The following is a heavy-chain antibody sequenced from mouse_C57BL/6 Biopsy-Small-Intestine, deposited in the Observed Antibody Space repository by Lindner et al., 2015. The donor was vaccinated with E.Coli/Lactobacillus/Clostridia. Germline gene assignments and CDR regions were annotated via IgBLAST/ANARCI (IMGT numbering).Heavy chain of an antibody. V-gene: IGHV14-2*02. J-gene: IGHJ3*02. CDR3: ARGALARRGADL. D-gene: IGHD3-1*01. CDR2: INPNTGAS. Sequence: SVKVSCKTSGYSFTDHFLHWVRQAPGQGLEWMGWINPNTGASNSAQKFQDRVMMTRDTSTTTAYLEMTRLRSDDTALYYCARGALARRGADLWGQGTMVTISS. CDR1: GYSFTDHF.